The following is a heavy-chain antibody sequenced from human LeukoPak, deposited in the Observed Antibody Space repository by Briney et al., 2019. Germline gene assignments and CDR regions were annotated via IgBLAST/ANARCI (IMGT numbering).Heavy chain of an antibody. CDR2: ISYDGSNK. Sequence: SGGSLRLSCAASGFTFSSYAMHWVRQAPGKGLEWVAVISYDGSNKYYADSVKGRFTISRDNSKNTLDLQMNSLRAEDTAVYYCARGNDILTGRDAFDIWGQGTMVTVSS. J-gene: IGHJ3*02. CDR3: ARGNDILTGRDAFDI. V-gene: IGHV3-30-3*01. D-gene: IGHD3-9*01. CDR1: GFTFSSYA.